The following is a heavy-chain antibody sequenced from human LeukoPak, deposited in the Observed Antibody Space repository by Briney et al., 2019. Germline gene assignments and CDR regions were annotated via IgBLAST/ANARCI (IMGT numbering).Heavy chain of an antibody. V-gene: IGHV3-66*01. CDR3: ARGPYGSGSYN. CDR1: GFTVSSNY. J-gene: IGHJ4*02. D-gene: IGHD3-10*01. Sequence: GGSLRLSCAASGFTVSSNYMSWVRQAPGKGLEWVSVIYSGGSTYYADSVKGRSTISRDNSKNTLYLQMNSLRAEDTAVYYCARGPYGSGSYNWGQGTLVTVSS. CDR2: IYSGGST.